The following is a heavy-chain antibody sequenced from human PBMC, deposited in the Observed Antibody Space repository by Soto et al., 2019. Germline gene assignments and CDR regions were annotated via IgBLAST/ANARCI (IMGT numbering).Heavy chain of an antibody. V-gene: IGHV3-21*01. Sequence: GGSLRLSCAASGFTFSSYSMNWVRQAPGKGLEWVSSISSSSSYIYYADSVKGRFTISRDNAKNSLYLQMNSLRAEDTAVYYCARVAVDTHSFDYWGQGTLVTVSS. CDR2: ISSSSSYI. CDR1: GFTFSSYS. J-gene: IGHJ4*02. D-gene: IGHD5-18*01. CDR3: ARVAVDTHSFDY.